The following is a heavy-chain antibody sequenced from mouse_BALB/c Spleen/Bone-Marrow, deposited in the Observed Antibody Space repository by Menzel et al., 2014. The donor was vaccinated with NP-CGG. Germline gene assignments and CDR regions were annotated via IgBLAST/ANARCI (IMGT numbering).Heavy chain of an antibody. D-gene: IGHD1-2*01. Sequence: DVQLQESGAELVRSGASVKLSCTASGFNIKDYYMHWVKQRPEQGLEWIGWIDPENGDTEYAPKFQGKATMTADTSSNTAFPQLSSLTSEDTAVYYCNAWNCYGGMGYWGQGTSVTLSS. CDR3: NAWNCYGGMGY. V-gene: IGHV14-4*02. CDR2: IDPENGDT. J-gene: IGHJ4*01. CDR1: GFNIKDYY.